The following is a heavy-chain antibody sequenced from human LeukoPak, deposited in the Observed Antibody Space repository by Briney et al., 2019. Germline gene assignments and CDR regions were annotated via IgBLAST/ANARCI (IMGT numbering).Heavy chain of an antibody. V-gene: IGHV1-2*02. CDR1: GYTFTGYY. CDR3: ARGRAFDRSPDY. Sequence: SVKVSCKASGYTFTGYYMHWVRQAPGQGLEWVGWINPNSGGTNYAQKFQGRVTMTRDTSISTAYMELSRLRSDDTAVYYCARGRAFDRSPDYWGQGTLVTVSS. CDR2: INPNSGGT. D-gene: IGHD1-26*01. J-gene: IGHJ4*02.